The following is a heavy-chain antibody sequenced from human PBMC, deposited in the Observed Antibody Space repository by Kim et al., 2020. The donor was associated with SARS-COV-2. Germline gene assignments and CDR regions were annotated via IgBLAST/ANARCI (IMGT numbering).Heavy chain of an antibody. CDR2: ISGSGGST. CDR3: AKFLGNTMIVVVSLDAFDI. V-gene: IGHV3-23*01. J-gene: IGHJ3*02. Sequence: GGSLRLSCAASGFTFSSYAMSWVRQAPGKGLEWVSAISGSGGSTYYADSVKGRFTISRDNSKNTLYLQMNSLRAEDTAVYYCAKFLGNTMIVVVSLDAFDIWGQGTMVTVSS. CDR1: GFTFSSYA. D-gene: IGHD3-22*01.